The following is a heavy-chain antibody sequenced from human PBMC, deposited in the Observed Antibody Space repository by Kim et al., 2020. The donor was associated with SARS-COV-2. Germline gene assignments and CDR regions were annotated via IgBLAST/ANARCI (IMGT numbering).Heavy chain of an antibody. D-gene: IGHD3-3*01. J-gene: IGHJ6*02. CDR1: GGSFSGYY. Sequence: SETLSLICAVYGGSFSGYYWSWIRQPPGKGLEWIGEINHSGSTNYNPSLKSRVTISVDTSKNQFSLKLSSVTAADTAVYYCASSRRITIFGVVIDSYGMDVWGQGTTVTVSS. CDR2: INHSGST. V-gene: IGHV4-34*01. CDR3: ASSRRITIFGVVIDSYGMDV.